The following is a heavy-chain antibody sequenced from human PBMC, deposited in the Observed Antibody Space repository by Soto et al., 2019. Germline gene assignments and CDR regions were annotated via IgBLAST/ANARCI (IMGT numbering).Heavy chain of an antibody. Sequence: QVQLVQSGAEVTKPGSSVKVSCKASGGTFSSYAISWVRQAPEQWLEWMGGIIPIFGTANYAQKFQGKVMITADESTSTAYMGLRSLKSEDTAVYYCAIYPTLDLVGATTVYCGQGTLVTVS. CDR2: IIPIFGTA. CDR3: AIYPTLDLVGATTVY. J-gene: IGHJ4*02. D-gene: IGHD1-26*01. V-gene: IGHV1-69*01. CDR1: GGTFSSYA.